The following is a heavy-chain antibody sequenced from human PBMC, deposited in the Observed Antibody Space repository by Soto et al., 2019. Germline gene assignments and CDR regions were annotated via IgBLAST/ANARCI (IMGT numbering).Heavy chain of an antibody. V-gene: IGHV3-23*01. CDR2: ISGSGGST. J-gene: IGHJ4*02. CDR1: GFTFSSYA. Sequence: GGSLRLSCAASGFTFSSYAMSWVRQAPGKGLERVSAISGSGGSTYYADSVKGRFTISRDNSKNTLYLQMNSLSAEDTAVYYCAKDPTLYSSGWYYFDYWGQGTLVTVSS. CDR3: AKDPTLYSSGWYYFDY. D-gene: IGHD6-19*01.